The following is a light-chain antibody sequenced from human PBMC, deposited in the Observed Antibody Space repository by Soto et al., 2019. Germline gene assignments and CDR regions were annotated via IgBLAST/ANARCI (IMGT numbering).Light chain of an antibody. Sequence: EIVMTQSPAILSVSPGERATLSCRASQSVSSNLAWYQQKPGQAPRLLIYGASTRATGIPARFSGSGSGTEFTLTISSLQSEDFAVYYCQHYNNWPPYTFGQGTKLEIK. CDR2: GAS. CDR3: QHYNNWPPYT. V-gene: IGKV3-15*01. CDR1: QSVSSN. J-gene: IGKJ2*01.